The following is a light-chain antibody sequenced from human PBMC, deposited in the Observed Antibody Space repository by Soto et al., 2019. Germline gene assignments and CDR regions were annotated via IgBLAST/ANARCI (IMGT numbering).Light chain of an antibody. J-gene: IGKJ1*01. CDR2: GAS. V-gene: IGKV3-20*01. Sequence: EMVMTQSPDTLSVSPVGRATLSGMASQSVGSNLAWYQQKPGQAPRLLIYGASSRATGIPDRFSGSGSGTDFTLTISRLEPEDFAVYYCQQYGSSPRTFGQGTKVDIK. CDR1: QSVGSN. CDR3: QQYGSSPRT.